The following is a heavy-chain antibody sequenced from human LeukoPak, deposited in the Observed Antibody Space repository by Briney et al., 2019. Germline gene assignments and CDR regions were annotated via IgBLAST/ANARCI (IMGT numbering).Heavy chain of an antibody. CDR2: IIPILGIA. CDR3: ARGAGDYGDYVFDY. J-gene: IGHJ4*02. CDR1: GGTFSSYA. V-gene: IGHV1-69*04. Sequence: ASVKVSCKASGGTFSSYAISWVRQAPGQGLEWMGRIIPILGIANYAQKFQGRVTITADKSTSTAYMELSSLRSEDTAVYYCARGAGDYGDYVFDYWGQGTLVTVSS. D-gene: IGHD4-17*01.